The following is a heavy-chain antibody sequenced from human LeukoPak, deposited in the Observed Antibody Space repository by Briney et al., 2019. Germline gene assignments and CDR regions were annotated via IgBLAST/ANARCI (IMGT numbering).Heavy chain of an antibody. CDR1: GGSFSGYY. Sequence: SGTLSLTCAVYGGSFSGYYWSWIRQPPGKGLEWIGEINHSGSTNYNPSLKSRVTISIDTPKNQFSLRLSSVTAADTAVYYCSRGQSISAVAVWGQGTLVTVSS. CDR3: SRGQSISAVAV. CDR2: INHSGST. D-gene: IGHD6-13*01. J-gene: IGHJ4*02. V-gene: IGHV4-34*01.